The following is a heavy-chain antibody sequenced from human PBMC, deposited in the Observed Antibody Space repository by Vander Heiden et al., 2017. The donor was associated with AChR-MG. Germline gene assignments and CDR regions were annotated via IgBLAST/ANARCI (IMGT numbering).Heavy chain of an antibody. CDR2: ISGSGGST. V-gene: IGHV3-23*01. CDR3: AKPVPYDFWSGDGS. J-gene: IGHJ5*02. Sequence: EVQLLESGGGLVQPGGSLRLSCAASGFPFSSYAMSWVRQAPGKGLEWVSAISGSGGSTYYADSVKGRFTISGDNSKNTLYLQMNSLRAEDTAVYYGAKPVPYDFWSGDGSWCQGTLVTVSS. CDR1: GFPFSSYA. D-gene: IGHD3-3*01.